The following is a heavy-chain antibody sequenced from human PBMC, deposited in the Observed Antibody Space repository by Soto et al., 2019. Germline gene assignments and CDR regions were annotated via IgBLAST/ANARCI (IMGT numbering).Heavy chain of an antibody. CDR3: ARAPSYYYDSSGYYYPYYFDY. CDR1: GGSISSDDYS. CDR2: IYYSGST. Sequence: SETLSLTCTVSGGSISSDDYSWDWIRQPPGKGLEWIGSIYYSGSTNYNPYLKSRVTISVNTSKNQFSLKLSSVTAADTAVYYCARAPSYYYDSSGYYYPYYFDYWGQGTLVTVSS. V-gene: IGHV4-39*07. J-gene: IGHJ4*02. D-gene: IGHD3-22*01.